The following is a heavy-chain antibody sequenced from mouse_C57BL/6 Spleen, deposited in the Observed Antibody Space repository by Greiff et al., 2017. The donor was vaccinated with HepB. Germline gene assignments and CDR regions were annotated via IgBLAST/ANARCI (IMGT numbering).Heavy chain of an antibody. Sequence: VQLKESGPVLVKPGASVKMSCKASGYTFTDYYMNWVKQSHGKSLEWIGVINPYNGGTSYNQKFKGKATLTVDKSSSTAYMELNSLTSEDSAVYYCATTTVVGPFDYWGQGTTLTVSS. J-gene: IGHJ2*01. V-gene: IGHV1-19*01. CDR1: GYTFTDYY. CDR2: INPYNGGT. CDR3: ATTTVVGPFDY. D-gene: IGHD1-1*01.